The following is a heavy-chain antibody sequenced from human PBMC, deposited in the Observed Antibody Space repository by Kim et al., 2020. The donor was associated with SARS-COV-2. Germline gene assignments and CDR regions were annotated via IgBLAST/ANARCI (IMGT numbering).Heavy chain of an antibody. CDR2: ISYDGNTQ. CDR1: GFTFSSYS. Sequence: GGSLRLSCAASGFTFSSYSMHWVRQAPGKGLEWVAVISYDGNTQFYTDSVKGRFTISRDNSKNTLYLQMNGLRAEDTAVYYCAREQDVDDYGFDYWGQGTLVTLSS. CDR3: AREQDVDDYGFDY. D-gene: IGHD4-17*01. J-gene: IGHJ4*02. V-gene: IGHV3-30-3*01.